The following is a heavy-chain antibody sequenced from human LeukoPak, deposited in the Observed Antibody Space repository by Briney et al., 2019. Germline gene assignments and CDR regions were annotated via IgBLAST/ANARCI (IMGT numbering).Heavy chain of an antibody. J-gene: IGHJ4*02. CDR2: ISYDGSNK. CDR1: GFIFSSCD. D-gene: IGHD1-26*01. V-gene: IGHV3-30*18. CDR3: AKDLGGDLLSPFDY. Sequence: PGGSLRLSCAASGFIFSSCDMHWVRQAPGKGLEWVAVISYDGSNKYYADSVKGRFTISRDNSKNTLYLQMNSLRAEDTAVYYCAKDLGGDLLSPFDYWGQGTLVTVSS.